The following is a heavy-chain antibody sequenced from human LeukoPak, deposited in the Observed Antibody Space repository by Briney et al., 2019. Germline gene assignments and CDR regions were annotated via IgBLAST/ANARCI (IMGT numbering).Heavy chain of an antibody. CDR3: ARTQLSDTAMSYFDY. CDR2: ISSSSSYI. CDR1: GFTFSSYY. J-gene: IGHJ4*02. V-gene: IGHV3-21*01. Sequence: PGGSLRLSCAASGFTFSSYYMSWVRQAPGKGLDWVSSISSSSSYIYYADSVKGRFTISRDNAKNSLYLQMNSLRAEDTAVYYCARTQLSDTAMSYFDYWGRGTLVTVSS. D-gene: IGHD5-18*01.